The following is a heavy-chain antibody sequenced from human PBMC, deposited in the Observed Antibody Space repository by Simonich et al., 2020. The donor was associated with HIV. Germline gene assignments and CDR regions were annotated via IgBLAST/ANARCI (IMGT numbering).Heavy chain of an antibody. J-gene: IGHJ2*01. Sequence: QVQLVQSGAEVKKPGASVKVSCKASGYTFTGYGISGVRQAPGQGLEWMGWIGAYNGNTNYAQKIQGRVTMTTDTSTSTAYMELSRRRSDDTAVYYCARGTVTTYWYFDLWGRGTLVTVSS. CDR3: ARGTVTTYWYFDL. D-gene: IGHD4-17*01. V-gene: IGHV1-18*01. CDR2: IGAYNGNT. CDR1: GYTFTGYG.